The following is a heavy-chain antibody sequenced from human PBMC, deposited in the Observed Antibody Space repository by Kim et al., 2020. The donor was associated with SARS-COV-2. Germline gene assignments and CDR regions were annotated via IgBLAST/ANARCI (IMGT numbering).Heavy chain of an antibody. Sequence: GGSLRLSCAASGFTFSSYGMHWVRQAPGKGLAWVAVIWYDGSNKYYADSVKGRFTISRDNSKNTLYLQMNSLRAEDTAVYYCARDIPYSSGWSSRGELDYWGQGTLVTVSS. CDR1: GFTFSSYG. D-gene: IGHD6-19*01. CDR2: IWYDGSNK. J-gene: IGHJ4*02. CDR3: ARDIPYSSGWSSRGELDY. V-gene: IGHV3-33*01.